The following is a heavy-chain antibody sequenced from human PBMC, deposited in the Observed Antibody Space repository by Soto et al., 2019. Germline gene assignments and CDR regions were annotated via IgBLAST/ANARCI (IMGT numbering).Heavy chain of an antibody. CDR1: GGSISSGGYS. J-gene: IGHJ3*02. Sequence: PSETLSLTCAVSGGSISSGGYSWSWIRQPPGKGLEWIGYIYHSGSTYYNPSLKSRVTISVDRSKNQFSLKLSSVTAADTAVYYCARDRFRMATTIPTAPDYAFEIWGQGTMVTVS. D-gene: IGHD5-12*01. CDR3: ARDRFRMATTIPTAPDYAFEI. CDR2: IYHSGST. V-gene: IGHV4-30-2*01.